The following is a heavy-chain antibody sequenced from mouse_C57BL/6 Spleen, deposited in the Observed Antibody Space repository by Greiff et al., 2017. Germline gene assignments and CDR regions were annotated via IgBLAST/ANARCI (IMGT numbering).Heavy chain of an antibody. Sequence: EVQRVESGGGLVQPGGSMKLSCVASGFTFSNYWMNWVRQSPEKGLEWVAQIRLKSDNYATHYAESVKGRFTISRDDSKSSVYLQMNNLRAEDTGIYYCTATTVVGPFDYWGQGTTLTVSS. CDR2: IRLKSDNYAT. CDR3: TATTVVGPFDY. CDR1: GFTFSNYW. V-gene: IGHV6-3*01. J-gene: IGHJ2*01. D-gene: IGHD1-1*01.